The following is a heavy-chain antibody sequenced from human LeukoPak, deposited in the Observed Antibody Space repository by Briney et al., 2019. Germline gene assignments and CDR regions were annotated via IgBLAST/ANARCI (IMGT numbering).Heavy chain of an antibody. V-gene: IGHV5-51*01. J-gene: IGHJ4*02. CDR2: IYPGDSDT. D-gene: IGHD3-22*01. Sequence: GEPLKISCKGSGYSFTSYWIGWVRQMPGKGLEWMGIIYPGDSDTRYSPSFQGQVTISADKSISTAYLQWSSLKASDTAMYYCARILYYYDSSGYYPGHYFDYWSQGTLVTVSS. CDR3: ARILYYYDSSGYYPGHYFDY. CDR1: GYSFTSYW.